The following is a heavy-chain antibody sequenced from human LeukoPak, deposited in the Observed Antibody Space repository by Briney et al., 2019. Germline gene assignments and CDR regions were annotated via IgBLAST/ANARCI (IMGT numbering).Heavy chain of an antibody. CDR3: AKSRDYYDSSGPFDY. CDR1: GFTFDDYA. Sequence: GGSLRLSCAASGFTFDDYAMHWVRQAPGKGLEWVSLISWDGGSTYYADSVKGRFTISRDNSKNSLYLQMNSLRAEDTALYYCAKSRDYYDSSGPFDYWGQGTLVTVSS. CDR2: ISWDGGST. J-gene: IGHJ4*02. D-gene: IGHD3-22*01. V-gene: IGHV3-43D*03.